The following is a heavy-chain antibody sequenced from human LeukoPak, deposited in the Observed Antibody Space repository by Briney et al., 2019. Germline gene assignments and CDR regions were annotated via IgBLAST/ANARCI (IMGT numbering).Heavy chain of an antibody. V-gene: IGHV4-34*01. CDR1: GGSFIGYY. CDR2: INHSGST. Sequence: PSETLSLTCAVYGGSFIGYYWSWIRQPPGKGLEWIGEINHSGSTNYNPSLKSRVTISVDTSKNQFSLKLSSLTAADTAVYYCARAGDSSGYSDCWGQGTLVTVSS. D-gene: IGHD3-22*01. CDR3: ARAGDSSGYSDC. J-gene: IGHJ4*02.